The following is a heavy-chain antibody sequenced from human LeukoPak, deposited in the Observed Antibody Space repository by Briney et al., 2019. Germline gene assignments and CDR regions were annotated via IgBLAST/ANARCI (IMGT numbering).Heavy chain of an antibody. J-gene: IGHJ6*03. CDR2: ISCNSGSI. Sequence: GGSLRLSCAASGFTFDDYAMHWVRQAPGKGLEWVSGISCNSGSIGYADSVKGRFTISRDNAKNSLYLQMNSLRAEDTAVYYCARQGASIAARPGGYYYYMDVWGKGTTVTVSS. V-gene: IGHV3-9*01. CDR1: GFTFDDYA. CDR3: ARQGASIAARPGGYYYYMDV. D-gene: IGHD6-6*01.